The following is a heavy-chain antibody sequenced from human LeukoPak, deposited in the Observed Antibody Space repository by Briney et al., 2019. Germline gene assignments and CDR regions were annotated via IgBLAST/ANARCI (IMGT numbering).Heavy chain of an antibody. J-gene: IGHJ5*02. CDR3: ARVARVTMVREVWFDP. CDR1: GYTFTGYY. D-gene: IGHD3-10*01. CDR2: INPNSGGT. V-gene: IGHV1-2*02. Sequence: ASVKVSCKASGYTFTGYYMHWVRQAPGQGLEWMGWINPNSGGTNYAQKFQGRVTMTRDTSISTAYMELSRLRSDDTAVYYCARVARVTMVREVWFDPWGQGTLVTVSS.